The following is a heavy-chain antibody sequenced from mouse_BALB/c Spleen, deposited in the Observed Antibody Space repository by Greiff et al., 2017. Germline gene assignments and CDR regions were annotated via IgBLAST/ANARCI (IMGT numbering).Heavy chain of an antibody. CDR3: AREEGGGRFAY. CDR1: GYTFTSYT. CDR2: INPSSGYT. V-gene: IGHV1-4*01. Sequence: VQLQQSGAELARPGASVKMSCKASGYTFTSYTMHWVKQRPGQGLEWIGYINPSSGYTNYNQKFKDKATLTADKSSSTAYMQLSSLTSEDSAVYYCAREEGGGRFAYWGQGTLVTVSA. D-gene: IGHD1-1*02. J-gene: IGHJ3*01.